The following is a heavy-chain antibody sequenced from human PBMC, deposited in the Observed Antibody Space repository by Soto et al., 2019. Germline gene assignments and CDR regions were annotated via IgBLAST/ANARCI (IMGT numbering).Heavy chain of an antibody. D-gene: IGHD2-2*01. V-gene: IGHV4-39*01. Sequence: QRQLQESGPGLSKPSETLSLTCNVSGGSISSRSSYWGWIRQPPGKGLEWIGSLYYSGSTYYNPSLKSRVTISVDTCKNQFVLKRSSVTAADTAVYYLARQYCSSNSCPHAEHFPHWGHDTLVTVSS. J-gene: IGHJ1*01. CDR2: LYYSGST. CDR1: GGSISSRSSY. CDR3: ARQYCSSNSCPHAEHFPH.